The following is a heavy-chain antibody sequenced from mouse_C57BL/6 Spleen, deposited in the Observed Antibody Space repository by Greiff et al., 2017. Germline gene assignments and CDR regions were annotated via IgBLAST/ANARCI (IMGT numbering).Heavy chain of an antibody. D-gene: IGHD1-1*01. Sequence: QVHVKQSGAELARPGASVKMSCKASGYTFTSYTLHWVKQRPGQGLEWIGYINPSRGYTKYNQKFKDKATLTADKSSSTAYMQLSSLTSEDSAVYYCARGYGSSYGWYFDVWGTGTTVTVSS. J-gene: IGHJ1*03. V-gene: IGHV1-4*01. CDR2: INPSRGYT. CDR3: ARGYGSSYGWYFDV. CDR1: GYTFTSYT.